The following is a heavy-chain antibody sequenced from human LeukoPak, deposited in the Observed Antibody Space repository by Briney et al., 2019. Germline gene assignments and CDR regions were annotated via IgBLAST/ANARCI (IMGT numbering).Heavy chain of an antibody. CDR2: IKQDGSEK. Sequence: GGSLRLSCAASGFTFSTYWMSWVRQAPGKGLEWVANIKQDGSEKYYVDSVKGRFTITRDNAKNSLYLQMNSLRAEDTAVYYCARDIDGYYYGTIGSFLWSDYWGQGAQVTVSS. J-gene: IGHJ4*02. CDR3: ARDIDGYYYGTIGSFLWSDY. CDR1: GFTFSTYW. D-gene: IGHD3-22*01. V-gene: IGHV3-7*01.